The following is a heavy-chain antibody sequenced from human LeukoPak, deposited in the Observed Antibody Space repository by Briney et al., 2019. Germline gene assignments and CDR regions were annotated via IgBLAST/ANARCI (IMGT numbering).Heavy chain of an antibody. CDR3: AREDYDSSGVDY. CDR2: INPNSGGT. CDR1: GYTFTGYY. J-gene: IGHJ4*02. V-gene: IGHV1-2*02. D-gene: IGHD3-22*01. Sequence: GASVKVSCKASGYTFTGYYMHWLRQAPGQGLEWMGWINPNSGGTNYAQKFQGRVTMTRDTSISTAYMELSRLRSDDTAVYYCAREDYDSSGVDYWGQGTLVTVSS.